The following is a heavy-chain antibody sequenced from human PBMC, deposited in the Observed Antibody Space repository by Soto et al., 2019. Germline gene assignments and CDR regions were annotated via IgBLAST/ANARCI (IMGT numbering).Heavy chain of an antibody. CDR2: ISSRSDYI. J-gene: IGHJ3*01. V-gene: IGHV3-21*01. D-gene: IGHD6-19*01. CDR1: EFTFSSYN. CDR3: ARLAGSYAFDL. Sequence: EVQVVESGGGLVKPGGSLRLSCAASEFTFSSYNMNWVRQAPGKGLEWVSSISSRSDYIYYAESVKGRFTISRDNSKNSLYLQMHSLRAEDTAVYYCARLAGSYAFDLWGQGTMVTVSS.